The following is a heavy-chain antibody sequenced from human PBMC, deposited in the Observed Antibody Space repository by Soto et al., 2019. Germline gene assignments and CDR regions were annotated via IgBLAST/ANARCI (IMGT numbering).Heavy chain of an antibody. D-gene: IGHD3-9*01. Sequence: PSETLSLTCTVSGGSISSGDYYWSWIRQPPGKGLEWIGYIYYSGSTYYNPSLKSRVTISVDTSKNQFSLKLSSVTAADTAVYYCARGGGTYYDILTGYEYSYYFDYWGQGTLVTVSS. J-gene: IGHJ4*02. V-gene: IGHV4-30-4*01. CDR2: IYYSGST. CDR1: GGSISSGDYY. CDR3: ARGGGTYYDILTGYEYSYYFDY.